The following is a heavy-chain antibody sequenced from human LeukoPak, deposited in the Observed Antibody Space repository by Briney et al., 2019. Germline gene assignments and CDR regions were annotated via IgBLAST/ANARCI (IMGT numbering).Heavy chain of an antibody. CDR1: GFTFSSYG. J-gene: IGHJ6*02. CDR2: ISYDGSNK. D-gene: IGHD6-19*01. CDR3: AKDHGSGWFGNYYYGMDV. Sequence: PGGSLRLSCAVSGFTFSSYGMHWVRQAPGKGLEWVTVISYDGSNKYYVDSVKGRFTISRDNAKNSLYLQMNSLRAEDTALYYCAKDHGSGWFGNYYYGMDVWGQGTTVTVSS. V-gene: IGHV3-30*18.